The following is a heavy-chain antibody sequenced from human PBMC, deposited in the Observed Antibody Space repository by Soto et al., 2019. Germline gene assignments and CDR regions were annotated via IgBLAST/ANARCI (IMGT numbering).Heavy chain of an antibody. D-gene: IGHD2-15*01. J-gene: IGHJ4*02. CDR3: AQAGDSDLLTFEH. V-gene: IGHV2-5*02. CDR1: GFSLSTYHMG. Sequence: QITLKETGPTLVRPAQTLTLTCDFSGFSLSTYHMGVAWIRQPPGKALEWLALIYWDDDKRYSPSLKDRLAISKDTSSTQVVMKITNLDPGDSATYFCAQAGDSDLLTFEHWGQGKLVTVSS. CDR2: IYWDDDK.